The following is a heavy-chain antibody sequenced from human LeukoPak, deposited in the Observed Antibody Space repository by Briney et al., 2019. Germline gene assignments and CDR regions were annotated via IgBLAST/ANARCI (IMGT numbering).Heavy chain of an antibody. CDR1: DYSINNPYY. J-gene: IGHJ4*02. D-gene: IGHD4-23*01. CDR2: IYYNGIT. CDR3: ARLAACNTALCGTARWQFDS. Sequence: SETLSLTCTVSDYSINNPYYWGWLRQPPGKGLEWIAAIYYNGITPYNPSLKRRVAISVDTSKNQFSLRMTSGTAADTAVYYCARLAACNTALCGTARWQFDSWGQGILVTVSS. V-gene: IGHV4-38-2*02.